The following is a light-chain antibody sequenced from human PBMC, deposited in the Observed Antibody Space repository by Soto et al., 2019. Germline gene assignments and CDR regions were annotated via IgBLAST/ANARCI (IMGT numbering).Light chain of an antibody. Sequence: GDRVTITCRASQRISSWLAWYQQKPGKAPKLLIYDASSLESGVPSRFSGSGSGTEFTLTISSLQPDDFATYYCQQYNSYSPFGQGTKVEIK. V-gene: IGKV1-5*01. CDR2: DAS. J-gene: IGKJ1*01. CDR1: QRISSW. CDR3: QQYNSYSP.